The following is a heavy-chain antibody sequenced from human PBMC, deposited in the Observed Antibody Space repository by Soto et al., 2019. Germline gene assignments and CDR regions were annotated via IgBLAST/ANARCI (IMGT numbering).Heavy chain of an antibody. Sequence: GGSLRLSCAASGFTFSSYSMNWVRQAPGKGLEWVSYISSSSSTIYYADSVKGRFTISRDNAKNSLYLQMNSLRAEDTAVYYCARVVPFAYWGQGTLVTVSS. V-gene: IGHV3-48*01. D-gene: IGHD2-2*01. J-gene: IGHJ4*02. CDR1: GFTFSSYS. CDR2: ISSSSSTI. CDR3: ARVVPFAY.